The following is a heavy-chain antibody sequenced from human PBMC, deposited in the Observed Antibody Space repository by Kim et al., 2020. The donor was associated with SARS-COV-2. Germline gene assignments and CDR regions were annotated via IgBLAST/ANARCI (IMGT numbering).Heavy chain of an antibody. J-gene: IGHJ4*02. V-gene: IGHV3-64*01. CDR3: AATYDYDSSRFDD. D-gene: IGHD3-22*01. Sequence: YANSVKGRFTIDRDNAKNTLYLQMGSLRAEDMAVYYCAATYDYDSSRFDDWGQGTLVTVSS.